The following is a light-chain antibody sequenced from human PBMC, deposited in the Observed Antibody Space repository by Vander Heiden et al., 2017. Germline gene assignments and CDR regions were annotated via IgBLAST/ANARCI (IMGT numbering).Light chain of an antibody. CDR2: EVS. CDR1: SRDVGSYNV. CDR3: CSYAGSSTYV. J-gene: IGLJ1*01. Sequence: QSALTQPASVSGSPGTSITISCTGTSRDVGSYNVCSWYQQHPGKAPKRMSDEVSKRPSGVANHCSGSKSGNTASLTISGRQAEDEADYYCCSYAGSSTYVFGTGTKVTVL. V-gene: IGLV2-23*02.